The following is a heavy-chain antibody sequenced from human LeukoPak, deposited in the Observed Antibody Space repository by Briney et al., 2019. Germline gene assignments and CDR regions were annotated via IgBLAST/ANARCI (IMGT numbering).Heavy chain of an antibody. J-gene: IGHJ4*02. CDR2: ISYDGSNK. D-gene: IGHD3-10*01. Sequence: GGSLRLSCAPSGFTFNDYAMHWVRQAPGKGPEWVAVISYDGSNKYYADSVKGRFTISRDNAKNSLYLQMNSLRAEDTAVYYCAKDLYYYGSGSYYKGFDYWGQGTLVTVSS. CDR1: GFTFNDYA. CDR3: AKDLYYYGSGSYYKGFDY. V-gene: IGHV3-30-3*01.